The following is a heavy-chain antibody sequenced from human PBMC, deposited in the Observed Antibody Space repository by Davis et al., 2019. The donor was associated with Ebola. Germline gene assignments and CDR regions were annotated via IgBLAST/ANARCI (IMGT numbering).Heavy chain of an antibody. J-gene: IGHJ4*02. CDR3: ARALPTADGEMGFDY. Sequence: PSETLSLTCAVSGGSISSSNWWSWVRQPPGKGLEWIGEIYHSGSTNYNPPLKSRVTISVDKSKNQFSLKLSSVTAADTAVYYCARALPTADGEMGFDYWGQGTLVTVSS. D-gene: IGHD3-10*01. V-gene: IGHV4-4*02. CDR1: GGSISSSNW. CDR2: IYHSGST.